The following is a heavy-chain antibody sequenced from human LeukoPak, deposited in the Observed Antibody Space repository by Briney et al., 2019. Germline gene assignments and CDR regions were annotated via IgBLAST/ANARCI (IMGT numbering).Heavy chain of an antibody. CDR3: AKDQNDPPNYDFWSGYYLGYFQH. J-gene: IGHJ1*01. V-gene: IGHV3-30*02. Sequence: GGSLRLSSAASGFTFSSYGMHWVRQAPGKGLEWVAFIRYDGSNKYYADSVKGRFTISRDNSKNTLYLQMNSLRAEDTAVYYCAKDQNDPPNYDFWSGYYLGYFQHWGQGALVTVSS. CDR1: GFTFSSYG. D-gene: IGHD3-3*01. CDR2: IRYDGSNK.